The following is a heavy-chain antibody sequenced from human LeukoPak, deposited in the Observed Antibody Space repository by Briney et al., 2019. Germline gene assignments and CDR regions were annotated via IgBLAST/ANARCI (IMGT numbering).Heavy chain of an antibody. Sequence: SETLSLTCTVSGGSISSYYWSWIRQPAGKGLEWIGRIYTSGSTNYNPSLKSRVTMSVDTSKNQFSLKLSSVTAADTAVYYCAGLYCSSTSCYELEYFQHWGQGTLVAVSS. J-gene: IGHJ1*01. V-gene: IGHV4-4*07. D-gene: IGHD2-2*01. CDR2: IYTSGST. CDR3: AGLYCSSTSCYELEYFQH. CDR1: GGSISSYY.